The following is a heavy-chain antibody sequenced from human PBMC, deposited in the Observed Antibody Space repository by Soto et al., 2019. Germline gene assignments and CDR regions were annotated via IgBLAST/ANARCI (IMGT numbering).Heavy chain of an antibody. V-gene: IGHV3-23*01. CDR3: ARESKWYGGQYFQD. J-gene: IGHJ1*01. CDR2: ISGSGDKT. D-gene: IGHD2-8*01. CDR1: GFTFKYYA. Sequence: EVQLLQSGGGLAQPGTSLRLSCAASGFTFKYYAMTWVRQAPGKGLEWVSTISGSGDKTDYADSVKGRFRVSRDNSTDTLYLQMDSLRADDTALYYCARESKWYGGQYFQDWGQGTLVTVSS.